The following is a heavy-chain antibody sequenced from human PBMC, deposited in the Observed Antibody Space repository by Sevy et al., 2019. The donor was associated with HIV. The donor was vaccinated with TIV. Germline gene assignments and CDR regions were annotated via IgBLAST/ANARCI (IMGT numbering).Heavy chain of an antibody. Sequence: ASVKVSCKTSGYTFTSYDINWVRQATGQGLEWMGWMSPKSGNTGYAQKFQGRLTMTRNTSISTAYMELSSQRSDDTAVYYCARAGSGWYDHYFDDWGQGTLVTVSS. CDR3: ARAGSGWYDHYFDD. CDR2: MSPKSGNT. V-gene: IGHV1-8*01. CDR1: GYTFTSYD. J-gene: IGHJ4*02. D-gene: IGHD6-19*01.